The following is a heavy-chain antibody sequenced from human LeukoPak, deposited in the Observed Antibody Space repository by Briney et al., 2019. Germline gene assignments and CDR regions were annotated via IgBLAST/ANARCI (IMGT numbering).Heavy chain of an antibody. CDR2: ISAYNGNT. CDR3: ARERYSSSWSVINDWFDP. Sequence: ASVKVSCKASGYTFTSYGISWVRQAPGQGLEWMGWISAYNGNTNYAQKLQGRVTMTTDTSTSTAYMELRSLRSDDTAVYYCARERYSSSWSVINDWFDPWAREPWSPSPQ. D-gene: IGHD6-13*01. J-gene: IGHJ5*02. CDR1: GYTFTSYG. V-gene: IGHV1-18*01.